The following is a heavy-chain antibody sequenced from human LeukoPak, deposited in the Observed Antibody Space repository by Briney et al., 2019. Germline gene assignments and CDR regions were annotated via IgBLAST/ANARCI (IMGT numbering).Heavy chain of an antibody. D-gene: IGHD5-18*01. CDR3: ARRTVDTSLVTWFDP. V-gene: IGHV4-39*02. CDR1: GGSIISNHF. CDR2: IYYSGIT. J-gene: IGHJ5*02. Sequence: SETLSLTCTVSGGSIISNHFWGWIRQPPGKGLEWIGSIYYSGITYYNTSLKSRVTMAVDTSKNPISLHLSSVTAADTAVYYCARRTVDTSLVTWFDPWGQGTLVVVSS.